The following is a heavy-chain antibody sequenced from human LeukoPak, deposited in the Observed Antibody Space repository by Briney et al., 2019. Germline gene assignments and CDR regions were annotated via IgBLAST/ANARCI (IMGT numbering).Heavy chain of an antibody. CDR3: ARIRLRDGYNYVFDY. D-gene: IGHD5-24*01. CDR2: IDWDDDK. CDR1: GFSLSTSGMC. J-gene: IGHJ4*02. Sequence: ESGPTLVNPTQTLTLTCTFSGFSLSTSGMCVSWIRQPPGKALEWLARIDWDDDKYYSTSLKTRLTISKDTSKNQVVLTMTNMDPVDTATYYCARIRLRDGYNYVFDYWGQGTLVTVSS. V-gene: IGHV2-70*11.